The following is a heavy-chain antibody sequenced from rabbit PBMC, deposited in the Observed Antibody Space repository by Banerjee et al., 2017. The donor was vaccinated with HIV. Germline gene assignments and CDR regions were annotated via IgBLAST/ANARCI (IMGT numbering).Heavy chain of an antibody. V-gene: IGHV1S40*01. D-gene: IGHD8-1*01. CDR2: INTGSSGST. J-gene: IGHJ3*01. Sequence: QSLEESGGDLVKPGASLTLTCTASGFSFSDNYALCWVRQAPGKGLEWIGCINTGSSGSTYYASWAKGRFTISKTSSTTVTLQMTSLTAADTATYFCARDHYGIDIYYTWDLWGQGTLGHRL. CDR3: ARDHYGIDIYYTWDL. CDR1: GFSFSDNYA.